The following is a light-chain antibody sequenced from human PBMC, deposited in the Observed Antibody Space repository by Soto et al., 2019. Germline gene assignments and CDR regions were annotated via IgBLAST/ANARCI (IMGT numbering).Light chain of an antibody. J-gene: IGKJ1*01. CDR2: GAS. CDR1: QSISDT. CDR3: QQYNNWPGT. V-gene: IGKV3-15*01. Sequence: EIVMTQSPATLSVSPGGRATLSCRASQSISDTLAWYQQKPGQAPRLLIYGASTRATGIPARFSASGSGTEFTLSISSLQSEDFAVFYCQQYNNWPGTFGQGTKVDIK.